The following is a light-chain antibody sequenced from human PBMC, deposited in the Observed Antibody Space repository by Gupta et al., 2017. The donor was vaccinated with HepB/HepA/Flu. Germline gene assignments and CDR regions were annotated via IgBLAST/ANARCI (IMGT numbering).Light chain of an antibody. Sequence: DIVMTQSPLSLPVTPGEPASISCRSSQSLLGSNGNSYLNWFLQKPGQSPQVLIYLGSNRASGVPDRFSGSGSGTDFTLRISRVEAEDFGVYYCRQALQTPLTFGGGTKVEMK. CDR2: LGS. J-gene: IGKJ4*01. CDR3: RQALQTPLT. CDR1: QSLLGSNGNSY. V-gene: IGKV2-28*01.